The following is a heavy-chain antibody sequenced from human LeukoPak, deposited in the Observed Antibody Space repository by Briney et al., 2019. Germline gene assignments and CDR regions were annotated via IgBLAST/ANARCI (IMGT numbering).Heavy chain of an antibody. Sequence: PSETLSLTCTVSGGSISSYYWSWIRQPAGKGLEWIGRIYTSGSTNYNPSLKSRVTMSVDTSKNQFSLKLSSVTAADTAVYYCAKSGFTIFGVVIEYYFDYWGQGTLVTVSS. J-gene: IGHJ4*02. V-gene: IGHV4-4*07. D-gene: IGHD3-3*01. CDR3: AKSGFTIFGVVIEYYFDY. CDR1: GGSISSYY. CDR2: IYTSGST.